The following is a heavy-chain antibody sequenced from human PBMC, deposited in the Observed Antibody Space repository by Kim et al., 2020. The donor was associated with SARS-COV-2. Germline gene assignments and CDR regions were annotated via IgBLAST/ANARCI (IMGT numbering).Heavy chain of an antibody. V-gene: IGHV3-48*02. Sequence: GGSLRLSCAASGFTFSSYSMNWVRQAPGKGLEWVSYISSSSSTIYYADSVKGRFTISRDNAKNSLYLQMNSLRDEDTAVYYCARVIGGVIRYYYYYGMDVWGQGTTVTVSS. CDR1: GFTFSSYS. J-gene: IGHJ6*02. CDR2: ISSSSSTI. CDR3: ARVIGGVIRYYYYYGMDV. D-gene: IGHD3-16*01.